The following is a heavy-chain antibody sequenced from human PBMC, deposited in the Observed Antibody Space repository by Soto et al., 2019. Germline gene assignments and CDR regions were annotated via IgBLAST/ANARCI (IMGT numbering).Heavy chain of an antibody. CDR1: GFTFSAVY. CDR3: ARDRGAVTGQYFDY. V-gene: IGHV3-11*05. Sequence: QAQLEESGGGLVKPGGSLRLSCAASGFTFSAVYMSWIRQAPNKGLEYISYISSSGTSANYADSVKGRFTISRDNAKNSLYLQMNSLRAEDTAVYYCARDRGAVTGQYFDYWGQGALVTVSS. J-gene: IGHJ4*02. CDR2: ISSSGTSA. D-gene: IGHD6-19*01.